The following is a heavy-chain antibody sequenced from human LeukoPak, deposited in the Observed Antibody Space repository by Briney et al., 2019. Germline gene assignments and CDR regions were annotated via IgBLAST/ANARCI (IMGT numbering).Heavy chain of an antibody. V-gene: IGHV3-21*01. CDR2: ISSSSSYI. Sequence: GGSLRLSCAASGFTFSSYSMNWVRQAPGKGLEWVSSISSSSSYIYYADSVKGRFTISRDNAKNTLYLQMGSLRAEDMAVYYCARENGDDAFDIWGQGTMVTVSS. CDR3: ARENGDDAFDI. CDR1: GFTFSSYS. D-gene: IGHD4-17*01. J-gene: IGHJ3*02.